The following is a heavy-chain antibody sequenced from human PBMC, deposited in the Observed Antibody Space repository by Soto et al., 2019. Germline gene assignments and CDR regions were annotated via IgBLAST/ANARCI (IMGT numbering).Heavy chain of an antibody. J-gene: IGHJ4*02. CDR3: AREPSGSSSPFDY. V-gene: IGHV3-21*01. CDR1: GFTFSSYS. CDR2: ISSSSSYI. D-gene: IGHD6-6*01. Sequence: GGYLRLSCAASGFTFSSYSMNWVRQAPGKGLEWVSSISSSSSYIYYADSVKGRFTISRDNAKNSLYLQMNSLRAEDTAVYYCAREPSGSSSPFDYWGQGTLVTVSS.